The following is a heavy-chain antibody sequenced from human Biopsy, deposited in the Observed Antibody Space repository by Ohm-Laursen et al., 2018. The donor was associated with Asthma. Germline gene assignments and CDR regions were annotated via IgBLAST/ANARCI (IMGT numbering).Heavy chain of an antibody. Sequence: PSQTLSLTCTVSYDSITSGGYYWTWIRQHPGKGLEWIGFIYYSGSTYYNPSLKSRVSISIDTSKNQFSLKLSSVTAADTAVYYCARAQDYYDSRGYYRSFDYWGQGTLVTVSS. J-gene: IGHJ4*02. D-gene: IGHD3-22*01. CDR3: ARAQDYYDSRGYYRSFDY. CDR2: IYYSGST. V-gene: IGHV4-31*03. CDR1: YDSITSGGYY.